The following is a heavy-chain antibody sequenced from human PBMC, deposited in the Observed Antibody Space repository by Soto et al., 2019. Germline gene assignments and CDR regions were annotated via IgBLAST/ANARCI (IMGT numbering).Heavy chain of an antibody. CDR3: ASPSIAARPGYYYYGMDV. D-gene: IGHD6-6*01. CDR2: IYPGDSDT. J-gene: IGHJ6*02. Sequence: GESLKISCKGSGYSFTSYWIGWVRQMPGKGLEWMGIIYPGDSDTRHSPSFQGQVTLSADKSTSTAYLQWSSVKASAIAMYYCASPSIAARPGYYYYGMDVWGQGTTVTVSS. CDR1: GYSFTSYW. V-gene: IGHV5-51*01.